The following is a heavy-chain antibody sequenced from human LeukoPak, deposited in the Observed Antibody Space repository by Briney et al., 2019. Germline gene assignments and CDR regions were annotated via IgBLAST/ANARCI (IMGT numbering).Heavy chain of an antibody. Sequence: PGGPLRLSCATSGLKFSDAWMTWVRQPPGKGLEWVGRIESQAAGGTLDYAAPVKGRFTISRDDSKDTAYLQMNSLKAEDTAIYYCAWSGFHWLARWGQGTLVTVSS. CDR2: IESQAAGGTL. J-gene: IGHJ5*02. V-gene: IGHV3-15*04. CDR3: AWSGFHWLAR. CDR1: GLKFSDAW. D-gene: IGHD3-3*01.